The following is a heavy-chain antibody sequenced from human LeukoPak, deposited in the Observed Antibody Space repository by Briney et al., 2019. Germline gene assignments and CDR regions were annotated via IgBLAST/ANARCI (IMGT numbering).Heavy chain of an antibody. V-gene: IGHV1-2*02. D-gene: IGHD3-10*01. CDR3: ASDGSRGDDAFDI. CDR2: INPNSGGR. Sequence: ASVKVSCKASGYTFTGYYMHWVRQAPGQGLEWMGWINPNSGGRNYAQKFQGRVTMTRDTSISTAYMELSRLKSDDTAVYYCASDGSRGDDAFDIWGQGTMVTVSS. CDR1: GYTFTGYY. J-gene: IGHJ3*02.